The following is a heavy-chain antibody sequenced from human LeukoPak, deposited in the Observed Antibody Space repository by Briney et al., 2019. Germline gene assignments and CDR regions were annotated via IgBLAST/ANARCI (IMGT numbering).Heavy chain of an antibody. D-gene: IGHD3-16*02. CDR2: IYYSGST. J-gene: IGHJ4*02. CDR3: ARASGGLRLGELSFYFDY. Sequence: SETLSLTCTVSGGSISSYYWSWIRQPPGKGLEWIGYIYYSGSTNYNPSLKSRVTISVDTSKNQFSLKLSSVTAADTAVYYCARASGGLRLGELSFYFDYWGQGTLVTVSS. V-gene: IGHV4-59*01. CDR1: GGSISSYY.